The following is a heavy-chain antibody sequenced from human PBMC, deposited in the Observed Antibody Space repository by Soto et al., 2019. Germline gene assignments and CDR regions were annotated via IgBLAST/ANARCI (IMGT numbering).Heavy chain of an antibody. V-gene: IGHV1-18*01. D-gene: IGHD5-12*01. CDR1: GYTFTSYG. CDR3: ARDHGGGYNTNYYYYGMDV. CDR2: ISAYNGNT. Sequence: ASVKVSCKASGYTFTSYGISWARQAPGQGLEWMGWISAYNGNTNYAQKLQGRVTMTTDTSTSTAYMELRSLRSDDTAVYYCARDHGGGYNTNYYYYGMDVWGQGTTVTVSS. J-gene: IGHJ6*02.